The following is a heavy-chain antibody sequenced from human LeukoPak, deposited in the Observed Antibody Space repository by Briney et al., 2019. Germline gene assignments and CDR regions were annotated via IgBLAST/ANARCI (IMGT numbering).Heavy chain of an antibody. J-gene: IGHJ2*01. CDR3: ARGAYYYDSSGYYYGRYFDL. V-gene: IGHV4-59*01. Sequence: SETLSLTCTVSGGSISSYYWSWIRQPPGKGLEWIGYIYYSGSTNYNPSLKSRVTISVDTSKNQFSLKLSSVTAADTAVYYCARGAYYYDSSGYYYGRYFDLGGRGTLVTVSS. D-gene: IGHD3-22*01. CDR1: GGSISSYY. CDR2: IYYSGST.